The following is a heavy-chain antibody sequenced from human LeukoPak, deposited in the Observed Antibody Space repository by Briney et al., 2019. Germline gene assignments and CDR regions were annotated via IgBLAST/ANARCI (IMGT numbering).Heavy chain of an antibody. CDR2: IIPIFGTA. CDR1: GGISSSYA. V-gene: IGHV1-69*01. D-gene: IGHD2-2*02. J-gene: IGHJ4*02. Sequence: SVTVPCKASGGISSSYAISWVRQAPGQGLEWMGGIIPIFGTANYAQKFQGRVTITADESTSTAYMELSSLRSEDTAVYYCATCARNFYCYRFDYWGQGTLVTVSS. CDR3: ATCARNFYCYRFDY.